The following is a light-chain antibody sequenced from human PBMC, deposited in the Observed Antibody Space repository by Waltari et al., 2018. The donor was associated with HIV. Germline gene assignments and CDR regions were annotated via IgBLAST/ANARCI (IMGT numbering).Light chain of an antibody. CDR2: DVS. V-gene: IGKV3-11*01. Sequence: VLTQSPATLSVSPGDRVTLSCRASQSVTTYLGWHQQKPGQALRLFIYDVSNRATGIPGRFSGSGFGTDFTLTISSLEPEDFAVYYCQQRNEWPRTFGGGTKVELK. CDR3: QQRNEWPRT. J-gene: IGKJ4*01. CDR1: QSVTTY.